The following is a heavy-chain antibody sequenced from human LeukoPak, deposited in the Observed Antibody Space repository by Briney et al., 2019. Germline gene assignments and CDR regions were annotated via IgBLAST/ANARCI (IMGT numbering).Heavy chain of an antibody. D-gene: IGHD3-10*01. Sequence: ASVKVSCKASGYTFTSYAMHWVRQAPGQRLEWMGWINAGNGNTKYSQKFQSRVTITRDTSASTAYMELSSLRSEDTAVYYCAREGEYGSGSYMFDYWGQGTLVTVSS. J-gene: IGHJ4*02. V-gene: IGHV1-3*01. CDR3: AREGEYGSGSYMFDY. CDR1: GYTFTSYA. CDR2: INAGNGNT.